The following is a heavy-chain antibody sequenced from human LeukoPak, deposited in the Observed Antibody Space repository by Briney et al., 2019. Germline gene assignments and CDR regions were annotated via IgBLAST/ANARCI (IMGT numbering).Heavy chain of an antibody. CDR1: GGSIRSYY. Sequence: SETLSLTCTVSGGSIRSYYWGWIRQPPGKGLEWIGYIYYSGSTNYNPSLKSRVTISVDTSKNQFSLKLSSVTAADTAVYYCARWGTYCSGGSCYSYFDYWGQGTLVTVSS. V-gene: IGHV4-59*01. CDR2: IYYSGST. J-gene: IGHJ4*02. CDR3: ARWGTYCSGGSCYSYFDY. D-gene: IGHD2-15*01.